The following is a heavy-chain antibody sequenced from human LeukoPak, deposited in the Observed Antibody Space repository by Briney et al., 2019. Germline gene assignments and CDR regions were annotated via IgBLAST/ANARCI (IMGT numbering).Heavy chain of an antibody. CDR1: GFAFNNNW. Sequence: GGSLTLSCTASGFAFNNNWMNWVRQAPGKRLEWVANIKQDGSDKSYVDSVKGRFTISRDNAKNSLYLQMSSLRAEDTAVYYCAGSHHNSGSAYTPFDYWGQGTLVTVSS. D-gene: IGHD3-16*01. V-gene: IGHV3-7*01. CDR3: AGSHHNSGSAYTPFDY. CDR2: IKQDGSDK. J-gene: IGHJ4*02.